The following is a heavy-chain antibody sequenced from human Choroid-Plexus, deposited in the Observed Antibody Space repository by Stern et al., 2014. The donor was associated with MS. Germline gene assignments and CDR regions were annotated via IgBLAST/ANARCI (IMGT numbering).Heavy chain of an antibody. Sequence: VQLVESGGCAVQPGRPLRLSCEASGFTFGSCAMHWVRLAPGKGLVWVEGVSYDGSNKYYADSVKGRFTISRDNSQNTLYMQMSSLRPEDTAVYYCAKDRQYLTYFFDHWGQGSLVTVSS. V-gene: IGHV3-30*18. J-gene: IGHJ5*02. CDR1: GFTFGSCA. D-gene: IGHD2/OR15-2a*01. CDR2: VSYDGSNK. CDR3: AKDRQYLTYFFDH.